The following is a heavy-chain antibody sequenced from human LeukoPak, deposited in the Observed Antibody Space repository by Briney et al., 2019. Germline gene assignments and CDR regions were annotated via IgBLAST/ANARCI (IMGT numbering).Heavy chain of an antibody. CDR1: GFTFSSYA. V-gene: IGHV3-23*01. CDR2: ISGSGGST. Sequence: PGGSLRLSCAASGFTFSSYAMSWVRQAPGKGLEWVSAISGSGGSTYYADSVKGRFTISRDNSKNTLYLQMNSLRAEDTAVYYCAKEGMKKLRYFDWLLGSDYWGQGTLVTVSS. D-gene: IGHD3-9*01. CDR3: AKEGMKKLRYFDWLLGSDY. J-gene: IGHJ4*02.